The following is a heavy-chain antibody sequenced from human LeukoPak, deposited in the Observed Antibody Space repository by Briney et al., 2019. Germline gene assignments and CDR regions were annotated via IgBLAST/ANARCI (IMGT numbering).Heavy chain of an antibody. D-gene: IGHD2-15*01. Sequence: GGSLRLSCAASGFTFTTYWMSWVRQAPGKGLEWVANIKQDGTEKYYVHSVKGRFTISRDNAKNSLYLQMNSLRVEDTAVYYCAKAPVTTCRGAFCYPFDYWGLGTLVTVSS. V-gene: IGHV3-7*01. CDR2: IKQDGTEK. CDR1: GFTFTTYW. CDR3: AKAPVTTCRGAFCYPFDY. J-gene: IGHJ4*02.